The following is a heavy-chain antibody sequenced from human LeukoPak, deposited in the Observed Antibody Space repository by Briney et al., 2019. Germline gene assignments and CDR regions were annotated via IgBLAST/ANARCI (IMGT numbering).Heavy chain of an antibody. CDR1: GFTFSSYS. D-gene: IGHD2-2*01. CDR3: AREVKPAANFDY. V-gene: IGHV3-21*01. J-gene: IGHJ4*02. Sequence: GGSLRLSCAASGFTFSSYSMNWVRQAPGKGLEWVSSISSSSSYIYYADSVKGRFTISRDNAKNSLYLQKNSLRAEDTAVYYCAREVKPAANFDYWGQGTLVTVSS. CDR2: ISSSSSYI.